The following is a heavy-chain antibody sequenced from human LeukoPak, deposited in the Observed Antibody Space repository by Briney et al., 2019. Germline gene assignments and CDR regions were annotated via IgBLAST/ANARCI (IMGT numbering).Heavy chain of an antibody. D-gene: IGHD3-10*01. CDR3: AKDSGFLDAFDI. V-gene: IGHV3-30*02. Sequence: GALRLSCAASGFTFSSYGMHWVRQAPGKGLEWVAVIWYDGSNKYYADSVKGRFTISRDNSKNTLYLQMNSLRAEDTAVYYCAKDSGFLDAFDIWGQGTMDTVSS. J-gene: IGHJ3*02. CDR1: GFTFSSYG. CDR2: IWYDGSNK.